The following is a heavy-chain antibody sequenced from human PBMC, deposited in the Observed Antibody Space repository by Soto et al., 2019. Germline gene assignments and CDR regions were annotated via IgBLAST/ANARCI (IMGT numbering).Heavy chain of an antibody. D-gene: IGHD2-21*02. CDR3: AREDGGNSRYYYYYGMDV. V-gene: IGHV3-48*03. CDR1: GFTFSSYE. Sequence: GVLRLSCAASGFTFSSYEMNWVRQAPGKGLEWVSYISSSGSTIYYADSVKGRFTISRDNAKNSLYLQMNSLRAEDTAVYYCAREDGGNSRYYYYYGMDVWGQGTTVTVSS. J-gene: IGHJ6*02. CDR2: ISSSGSTI.